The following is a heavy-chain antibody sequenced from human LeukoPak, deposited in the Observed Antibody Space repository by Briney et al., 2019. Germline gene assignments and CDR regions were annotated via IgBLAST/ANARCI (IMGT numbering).Heavy chain of an antibody. CDR1: GFTFRDYA. CDR2: ISGSSGDT. D-gene: IGHD6-19*01. Sequence: GGSLRLSCVASGFTFRDYAMSWVRQAPGKGLEWVSPISGSSGDTYYADSVKGRFTISRDNSKNTLYLQMSNLRAEDTAIYFCAKVRHTSGWKSYYFEFWGQGTLVTVSS. CDR3: AKVRHTSGWKSYYFEF. V-gene: IGHV3-23*01. J-gene: IGHJ4*02.